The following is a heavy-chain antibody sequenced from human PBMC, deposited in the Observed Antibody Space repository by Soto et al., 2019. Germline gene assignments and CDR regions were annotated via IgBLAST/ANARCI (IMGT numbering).Heavy chain of an antibody. Sequence: PGESLKISCKGSGYSFTSYWIGWVRQMPGKGLEWMGIIYPGDSDTRYSPSFQGQVTISADKSISTAYLQWSSLKASDTAMYYCARPPHCSGGSCPPDYWGQGTLVTVSS. D-gene: IGHD2-15*01. CDR1: GYSFTSYW. J-gene: IGHJ4*02. CDR3: ARPPHCSGGSCPPDY. V-gene: IGHV5-51*01. CDR2: IYPGDSDT.